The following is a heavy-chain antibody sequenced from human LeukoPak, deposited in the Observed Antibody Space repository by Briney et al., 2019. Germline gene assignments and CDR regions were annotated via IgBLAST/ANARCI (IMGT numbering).Heavy chain of an antibody. Sequence: SSETLSLTCTVSGGSISSSSYYWGWIRQPPGKGLEWIGRIYYSGSTYYNPSLKSRVTISVDTSKNQFSLKMSPLTAADTAVYYCAREGPVRYYYYYYMDVWGKGTTVTVSS. CDR1: GGSISSSSYY. J-gene: IGHJ6*03. CDR2: IYYSGST. V-gene: IGHV4-39*01. CDR3: AREGPVRYYYYYYMDV. D-gene: IGHD3-10*02.